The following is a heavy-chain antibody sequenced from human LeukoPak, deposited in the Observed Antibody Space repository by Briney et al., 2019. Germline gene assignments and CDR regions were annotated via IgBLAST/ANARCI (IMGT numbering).Heavy chain of an antibody. CDR1: GGSISDSSYF. CDR3: AKNGQSGFSFDP. Sequence: SETLSLTCTVSGGSISDSSYFCGWIRQPPGKGLEWIGSIDYSGNTYYNPSLKSRVTISADSSKNQFSLKLSSVTAADTAVYYCAKNGQSGFSFDPWGQGTLVTVSS. J-gene: IGHJ5*02. CDR2: IDYSGNT. V-gene: IGHV4-39*07. D-gene: IGHD1-26*01.